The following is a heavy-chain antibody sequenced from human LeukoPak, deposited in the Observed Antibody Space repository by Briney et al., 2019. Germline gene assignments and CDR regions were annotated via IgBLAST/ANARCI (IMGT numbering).Heavy chain of an antibody. CDR1: GFTSDDYA. D-gene: IGHD3-22*01. CDR2: ISWNSGSI. V-gene: IGHV3-9*02. J-gene: IGHJ4*02. CDR3: AKDIASSGYPYYFDY. Sequence: GRSLRLSCAASGFTSDDYAMHWVRHAPGKGLEWVSGISWNSGSIGYADSVKGRFTISRDNAKNSLYLQMNSLRAEDTALYYCAKDIASSGYPYYFDYWGQGTLVTVSS.